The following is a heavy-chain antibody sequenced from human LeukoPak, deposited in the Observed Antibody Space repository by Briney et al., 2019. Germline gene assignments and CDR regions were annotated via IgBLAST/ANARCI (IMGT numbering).Heavy chain of an antibody. CDR3: IRGTVGAPGNDY. CDR2: IDTDGSFT. J-gene: IGHJ4*02. CDR1: GFMFDDYG. D-gene: IGHD1-26*01. V-gene: IGHV3-74*01. Sequence: PGGSLRLSCAASGFMFDDYGMSWVRQAPGKGLVWVSRIDTDGSFTSYADSVRGRFTISRDNAKNTLYLQMSSLRAEDTAVYYCIRGTVGAPGNDYWGQGTLVTVSS.